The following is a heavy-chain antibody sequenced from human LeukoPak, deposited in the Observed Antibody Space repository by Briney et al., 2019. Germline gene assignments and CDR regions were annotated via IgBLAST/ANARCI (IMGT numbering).Heavy chain of an antibody. V-gene: IGHV4-61*02. Sequence: SQTLSLTWTVAGGFISSGSDCWSWIRQPAGKGLEWIGRIYASGSTNYNPSLKSRVTISVDTSKNQFSLKLSSVTAADTAVYYCARGGTAVAQDYFDYWGQGTLVTVSS. D-gene: IGHD6-13*01. CDR1: GGFISSGSDC. CDR3: ARGGTAVAQDYFDY. CDR2: IYASGST. J-gene: IGHJ4*02.